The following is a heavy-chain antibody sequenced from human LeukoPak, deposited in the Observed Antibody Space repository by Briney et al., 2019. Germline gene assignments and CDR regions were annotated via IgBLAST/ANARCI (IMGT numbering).Heavy chain of an antibody. CDR2: ISSSGSTI. D-gene: IGHD6-25*01. CDR1: GFTFSSYS. CDR3: ARGSADLDY. J-gene: IGHJ4*02. Sequence: GGSLRLSFAASGFTFSSYSMNWVRQAPGKGLEWVSYISSSGSTIYYADSVKGRFTISRDNAKNSLYLQMNSLRAEDTAVYYCARGSADLDYWGQGTLVTVSS. V-gene: IGHV3-48*04.